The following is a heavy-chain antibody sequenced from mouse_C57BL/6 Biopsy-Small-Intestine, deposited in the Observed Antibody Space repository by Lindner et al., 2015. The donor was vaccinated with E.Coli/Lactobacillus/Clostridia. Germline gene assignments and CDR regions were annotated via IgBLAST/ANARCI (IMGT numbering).Heavy chain of an antibody. CDR3: ARHEGYGSYAMDY. D-gene: IGHD1-1*01. J-gene: IGHJ4*01. CDR2: FYPGSGSI. V-gene: IGHV1-62-2*01. Sequence: GLSGLGGFYPGSGSIKYNEKFKDKATLTADKSSSTVYMELSRSTSEDSAVYFCARHEGYGSYAMDYWGQGTSVTVSS.